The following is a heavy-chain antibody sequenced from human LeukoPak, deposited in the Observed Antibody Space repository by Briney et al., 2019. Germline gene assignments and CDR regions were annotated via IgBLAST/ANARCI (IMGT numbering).Heavy chain of an antibody. Sequence: GASVKVSCKASGYTFTGYYMYWVRQAPGQGLEWMGWINPNSGGTNYAQKFQGRVTMTRDTSISTAYMELSRLRSDDTAVYYCARGATMVRGVSDYWGQGTLVTVSS. CDR2: INPNSGGT. CDR3: ARGATMVRGVSDY. D-gene: IGHD3-10*01. J-gene: IGHJ4*02. CDR1: GYTFTGYY. V-gene: IGHV1-2*02.